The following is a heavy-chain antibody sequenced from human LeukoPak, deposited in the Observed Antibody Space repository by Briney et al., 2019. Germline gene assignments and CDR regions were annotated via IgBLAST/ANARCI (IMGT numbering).Heavy chain of an antibody. J-gene: IGHJ4*02. Sequence: SETLSLTCAVYGGSFSGYYWSWIRQPPGKGLEWIGEINHSGSTNYNPSLTSRGTISVDTSKNQFSLKLSSVTAADTAVYYCARLSSGSTGTTVDYWGQGTLVTVSS. CDR3: ARLSSGSTGTTVDY. V-gene: IGHV4-34*01. CDR2: INHSGST. D-gene: IGHD1-7*01. CDR1: GGSFSGYY.